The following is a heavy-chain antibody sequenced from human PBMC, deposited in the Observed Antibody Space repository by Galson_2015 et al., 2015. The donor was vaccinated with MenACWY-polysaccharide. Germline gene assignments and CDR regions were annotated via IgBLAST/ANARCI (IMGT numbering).Heavy chain of an antibody. CDR3: AKDLHYLALDY. CDR2: ISQSGSPK. V-gene: IGHV3-11*01. CDR1: GFTFSDYY. D-gene: IGHD1-26*01. Sequence: SLRLSCAASGFTFSDYYMSWIRQAPGKGLEYISRISQSGSPKVSADSVKGRFTISRDNAKNSLYLQLSSLRADDTAVYYCAKDLHYLALDYWGRGVLVTVSS. J-gene: IGHJ4*02.